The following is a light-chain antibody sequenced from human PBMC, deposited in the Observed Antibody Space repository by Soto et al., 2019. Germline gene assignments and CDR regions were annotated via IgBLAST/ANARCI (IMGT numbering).Light chain of an antibody. J-gene: IGKJ4*01. Sequence: EIVVTQSPATLSLSPGERATLSCRTSQSVGSYLAWYQKKPGKAPRLLIYDASNRATCIPARFSGSGSGRDFTLTISSLGPEDFPGYSCQQRSTWPPLSFGGGIQVEIK. CDR2: DAS. CDR3: QQRSTWPPLS. CDR1: QSVGSY. V-gene: IGKV3-11*02.